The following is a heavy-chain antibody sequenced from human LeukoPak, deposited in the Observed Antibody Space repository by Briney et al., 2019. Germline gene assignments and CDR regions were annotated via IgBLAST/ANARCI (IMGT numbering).Heavy chain of an antibody. CDR2: INTNTGNP. D-gene: IGHD3-10*01. Sequence: GASVKVSCKASGYTFTSYAMNWVRQAPGQGLEWMGWINTNTGNPTYAQGFTGRFVFSLDTSVSTAYLQISSLKAEDTAVYYCARTDYYGSGSYYPRSKNAFDIWGQGTMVTVSS. CDR3: ARTDYYGSGSYYPRSKNAFDI. CDR1: GYTFTSYA. J-gene: IGHJ3*02. V-gene: IGHV7-4-1*02.